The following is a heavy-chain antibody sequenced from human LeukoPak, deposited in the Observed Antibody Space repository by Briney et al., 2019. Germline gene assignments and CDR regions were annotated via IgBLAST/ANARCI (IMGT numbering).Heavy chain of an antibody. CDR2: FDPEDGET. CDR1: GYTLTELS. CDR3: ATPPLLWFGELLSTPHDAFDI. V-gene: IGHV1-24*01. Sequence: GASVKVSCKVSGYTLTELSMHWVRQAPGKGLEWMGGFDPEDGETIYAQKFQGRVTMTEDTSTDTAYMELSSLRSEDTAVYYCATPPLLWFGELLSTPHDAFDIWGQGTMVTVSS. D-gene: IGHD3-10*01. J-gene: IGHJ3*02.